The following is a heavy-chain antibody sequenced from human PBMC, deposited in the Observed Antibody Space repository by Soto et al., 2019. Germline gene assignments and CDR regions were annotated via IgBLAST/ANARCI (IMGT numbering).Heavy chain of an antibody. CDR1: GGSISSGGYY. Sequence: KPSETLSLTCTVSGGSISSGGYYWSWIRQHPGKGLEWIGYIYYSGSTYYNPSLKSRVTISVDTSKNQFSLKLSSVTAADTAVYYCARESDGQWSPPGDYWGQGTLVTVSS. J-gene: IGHJ4*02. V-gene: IGHV4-31*03. CDR2: IYYSGST. D-gene: IGHD2-15*01. CDR3: ARESDGQWSPPGDY.